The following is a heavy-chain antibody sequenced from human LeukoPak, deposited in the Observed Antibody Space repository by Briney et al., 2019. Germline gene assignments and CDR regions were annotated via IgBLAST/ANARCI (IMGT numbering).Heavy chain of an antibody. Sequence: GGSLRLSCATSGFTFSSYAMNWVRQAPGKGLGCVSFISTSGDFTYYAASVKGRFAVSRDNSKNTLYLQMNSLRADDTAVYYCAKDSLYGGFDYWGQGTLVTVSS. CDR2: ISTSGDFT. CDR3: AKDSLYGGFDY. CDR1: GFTFSSYA. V-gene: IGHV3-23*01. D-gene: IGHD4-23*01. J-gene: IGHJ4*02.